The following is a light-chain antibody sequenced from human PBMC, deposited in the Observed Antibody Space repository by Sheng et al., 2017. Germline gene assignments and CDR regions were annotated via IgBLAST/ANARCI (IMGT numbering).Light chain of an antibody. Sequence: DIQMTQSPATLSASVGDRVTITCRASQSISNWLAWYQQQPGKAPKLLIFAASSLEGGVPSRFSGSGSGTVFTLTISSLQPDDFATYYCQQYHTYPFAFGLGTRLEIK. CDR1: QSISNW. CDR2: AAS. CDR3: QQYHTYPFA. V-gene: IGKV1-5*03. J-gene: IGKJ2*01.